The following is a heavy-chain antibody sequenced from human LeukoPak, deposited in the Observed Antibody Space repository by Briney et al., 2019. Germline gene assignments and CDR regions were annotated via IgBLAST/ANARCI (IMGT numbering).Heavy chain of an antibody. CDR1: GFTFSNYA. J-gene: IGHJ4*02. V-gene: IGHV3-30*04. Sequence: GGSLRLSCAASGFTFSNYAMHWVRQAPGKGLEWVAVISYDGSNKYYADSVKGRFTISRDNSKNTLYLQMNSLRAEDTAVYYCARVAGDDYWGQGTLVTVSS. D-gene: IGHD4-17*01. CDR3: ARVAGDDY. CDR2: ISYDGSNK.